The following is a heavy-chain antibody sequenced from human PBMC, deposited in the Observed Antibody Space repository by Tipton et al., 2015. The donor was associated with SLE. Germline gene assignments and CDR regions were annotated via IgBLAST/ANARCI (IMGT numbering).Heavy chain of an antibody. V-gene: IGHV4-59*12. CDR1: GGSISSLS. Sequence: TLSLTCTVSGGSISSLSWSWIRQPPGKRLEWIGYIFYTGSTNYNPSLKSRVAMSVDMSKNQVSLRLTSVTAADTAVYYCAGETRVVTPTDYFYYMDVWGKGTTVTVSS. CDR2: IFYTGST. J-gene: IGHJ6*03. D-gene: IGHD4-23*01. CDR3: AGETRVVTPTDYFYYMDV.